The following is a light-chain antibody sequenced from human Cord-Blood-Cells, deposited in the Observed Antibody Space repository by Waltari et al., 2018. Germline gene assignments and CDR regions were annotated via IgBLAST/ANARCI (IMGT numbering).Light chain of an antibody. J-gene: IGLJ3*02. CDR2: INN. V-gene: IGLV1-44*01. Sequence: QSVLTQPPSASGTPGQRVTISCSGSSSNIGSNTVNWYQQLPGTAHKLLIYINNTRPSGVPDRFSGSKSGTSASLAISGLQSEDEADYYCAAWDDSLNGWVFGGGTKLTVL. CDR1: SSNIGSNT. CDR3: AAWDDSLNGWV.